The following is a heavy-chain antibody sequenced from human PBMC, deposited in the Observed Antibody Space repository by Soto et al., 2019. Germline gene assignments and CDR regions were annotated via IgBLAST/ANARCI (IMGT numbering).Heavy chain of an antibody. V-gene: IGHV5-51*01. CDR3: ARKYYYGAGTVDC. CDR2: IFPGDSET. D-gene: IGHD3-10*01. Sequence: GGSLKISCQVSGYTFTNYWIAGVRQMPGKGLEWMGIIFPGDSETRYSPSFQGQVTMSADKSISTAYLQWSSLKASDSATYYCARKYYYGAGTVDCWGQGTLVTVSS. CDR1: GYTFTNYW. J-gene: IGHJ4*02.